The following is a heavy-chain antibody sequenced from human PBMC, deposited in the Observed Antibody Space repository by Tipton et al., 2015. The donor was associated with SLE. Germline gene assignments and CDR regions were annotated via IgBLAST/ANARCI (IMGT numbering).Heavy chain of an antibody. V-gene: IGHV4-59*12. Sequence: TLSLTCTVSGGSISGYYWSWIRQPPGKGLEWIGYIYYSGTSGTTNYNPSLKSRVTISADTSKNQFSLKLTSVTAADTAVYYCARDPKYWGQGTLVIVSS. J-gene: IGHJ4*02. CDR1: GGSISGYY. CDR3: ARDPKY. CDR2: IYYSGTSGTT.